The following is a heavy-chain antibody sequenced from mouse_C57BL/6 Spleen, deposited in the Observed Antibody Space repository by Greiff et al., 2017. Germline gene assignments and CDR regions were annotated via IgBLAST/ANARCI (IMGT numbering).Heavy chain of an antibody. D-gene: IGHD2-3*01. CDR1: GYTFTSYW. Sequence: QVQLQPPGAELVRPGSSVKLSCKASGYTFTSYWMDWVKQRPGQGLEWIGNIYPSDSETHYNQKFKDKATLTVDKSSSTAYMQLSSLTSEDSAVYYCALYDGYPLRYFDVWGTGTTVTVSS. V-gene: IGHV1-61*01. CDR2: IYPSDSET. J-gene: IGHJ1*03. CDR3: ALYDGYPLRYFDV.